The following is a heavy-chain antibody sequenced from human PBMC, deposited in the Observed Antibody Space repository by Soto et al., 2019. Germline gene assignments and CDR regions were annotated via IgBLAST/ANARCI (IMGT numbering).Heavy chain of an antibody. J-gene: IGHJ6*02. CDR3: ARGEHTAMVTYYYYGMDV. D-gene: IGHD5-18*01. CDR1: WDSVSSNSAA. Sequence: QTLSLTCSVSWDSVSSNSAAWNWIRQSPSRGLEWLGRTYYRSKWYNDYAVSVKSRITINPDTSKNQFSLQLNSVTPEDTAVYYCARGEHTAMVTYYYYGMDVWGQGTTVTVSS. V-gene: IGHV6-1*01. CDR2: TYYRSKWYN.